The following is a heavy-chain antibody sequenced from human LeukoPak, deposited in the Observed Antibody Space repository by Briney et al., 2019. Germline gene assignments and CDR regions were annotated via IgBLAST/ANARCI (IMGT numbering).Heavy chain of an antibody. V-gene: IGHV3-23*01. CDR1: GFTFSSYA. CDR2: ISGSGGST. J-gene: IGHJ4*02. Sequence: PGGSLRLSCAASGFTFSSYAMSWVRQAPGKGLEWVSAISGSGGSTYYADSVKGRFTISRDNPKNTLYLQMNSLRAEDTAVYYCAKTRVYGDFYFDYWGQGTLVTVSS. CDR3: AKTRVYGDFYFDY. D-gene: IGHD4-17*01.